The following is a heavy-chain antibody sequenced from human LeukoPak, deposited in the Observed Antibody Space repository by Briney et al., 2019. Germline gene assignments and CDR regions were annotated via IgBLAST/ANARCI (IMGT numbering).Heavy chain of an antibody. V-gene: IGHV1-2*02. CDR1: GYTFTGYY. J-gene: IGHJ3*02. CDR3: ARVRDNAFDI. D-gene: IGHD2-15*01. CDR2: IYGNSGAT. Sequence: ASVKVSCKASGYTFTGYYMHWVRQAPGQGLQWMGWIYGNSGATNCAQNFQGRVTLTRDTSIRTAYMELGTLRFDDTAVYYCARVRDNAFDIWGQGTVITVSS.